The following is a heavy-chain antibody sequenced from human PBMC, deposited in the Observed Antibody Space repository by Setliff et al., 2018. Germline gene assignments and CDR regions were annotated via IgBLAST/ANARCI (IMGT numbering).Heavy chain of an antibody. V-gene: IGHV4-34*01. CDR1: GGSFSGYY. Sequence: PSETLSLTCAVYGGSFSGYYWSWLRQPPGKGLEWIGEINHSGSTNYNPSLKSRVTISVDTSKNQFSLKLSSLTAADTAVYYCARGWGSGWSKEGAFDIWGQGTMVTVSS. D-gene: IGHD6-19*01. J-gene: IGHJ3*02. CDR2: INHSGST. CDR3: ARGWGSGWSKEGAFDI.